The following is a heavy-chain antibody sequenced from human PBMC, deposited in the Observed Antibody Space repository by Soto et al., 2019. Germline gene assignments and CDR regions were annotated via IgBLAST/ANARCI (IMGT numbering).Heavy chain of an antibody. V-gene: IGHV1-69*13. CDR1: GGTFSSYA. Sequence: SVKVSCKASGGTFSSYAISWVRQAPGQGLEWMGGIIPIFGTANYAQKFQGRVTITADESTSTAYMELSSLRSEDTAVYYCARVEVHSYGFYGMDVWGQGTTVTVSS. CDR2: IIPIFGTA. D-gene: IGHD5-18*01. J-gene: IGHJ6*02. CDR3: ARVEVHSYGFYGMDV.